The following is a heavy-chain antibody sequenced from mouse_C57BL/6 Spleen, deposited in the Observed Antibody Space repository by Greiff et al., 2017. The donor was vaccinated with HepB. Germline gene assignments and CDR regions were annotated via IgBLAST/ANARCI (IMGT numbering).Heavy chain of an antibody. J-gene: IGHJ2*01. CDR3: ARYWGYDGYYDY. CDR2: ISYDGSN. Sequence: ESGPGLVKPSQSLSLTCSVTGYSITSGYYWNWIRQFPGNKLEWMGYISYDGSNNYNPSLKNRISITRDTSKNQFFLKLNSVTTEDTATYYCARYWGYDGYYDYWGQGTTLTVSS. V-gene: IGHV3-6*01. D-gene: IGHD2-3*01. CDR1: GYSITSGYY.